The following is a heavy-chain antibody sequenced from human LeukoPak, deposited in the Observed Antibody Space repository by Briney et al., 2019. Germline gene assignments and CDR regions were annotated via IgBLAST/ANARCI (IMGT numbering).Heavy chain of an antibody. D-gene: IGHD6-13*01. V-gene: IGHV4-61*02. CDR3: ARDIAAAGTRGP. CDR2: ISSSGST. J-gene: IGHJ5*02. CDR1: GVPIRWGVHH. Sequence: SETLSHTRSLSGVPIRWGVHHELWIGAPPGETLEWIGRISSSGSTNYNPSLKSRVTISVDTSKNQFSLKLSSVTAADTAVYYCARDIAAAGTRGPWGQGTLVTVSS.